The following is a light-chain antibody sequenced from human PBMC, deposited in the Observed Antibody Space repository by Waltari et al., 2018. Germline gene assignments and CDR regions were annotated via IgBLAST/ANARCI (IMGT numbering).Light chain of an antibody. CDR3: SSYAGGNNLL. V-gene: IGLV2-23*02. CDR1: NSDVGGYDY. J-gene: IGLJ2*01. Sequence: QSALTQPASVSGSPGLSITISCSGTNSDVGGYDYVSWYQHHPGKAPKLIIYEVTKGPAGVSNRFSGSKSGNTASLTISGLQAEDEADYYCSSYAGGNNLLFGGGTKVTVL. CDR2: EVT.